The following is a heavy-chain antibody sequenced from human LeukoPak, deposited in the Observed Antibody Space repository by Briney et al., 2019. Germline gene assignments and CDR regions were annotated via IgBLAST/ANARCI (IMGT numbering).Heavy chain of an antibody. D-gene: IGHD6-25*01. CDR1: GYSISSGYY. CDR2: IYHSGST. J-gene: IGHJ3*02. Sequence: SETLSLTCTVSGYSISSGYYWGWIRQPPGKGLEWIGSIYHSGSTYYNPSLKSRVTISVDTSKNQFSLKLSSVTAADTAVYYCARAGRQVAAYAGAFDIWGQGTMVTVSS. V-gene: IGHV4-38-2*02. CDR3: ARAGRQVAAYAGAFDI.